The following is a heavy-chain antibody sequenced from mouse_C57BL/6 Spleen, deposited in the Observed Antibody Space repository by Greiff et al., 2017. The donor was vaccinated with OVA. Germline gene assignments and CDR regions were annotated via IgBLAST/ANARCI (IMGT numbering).Heavy chain of an antibody. J-gene: IGHJ3*01. D-gene: IGHD2-2*01. Sequence: QVQLQQSGAELVMPGASVKLSCKASGYTFTSYWMPWVKQRPGQGLEWIGEIDPSDSYTNYNQKFKGKSTLTVDKSSSTAYMQLSSLTSEDSAVYYCARWVGLRFAYWGQGTLVTVSA. CDR2: IDPSDSYT. CDR3: ARWVGLRFAY. CDR1: GYTFTSYW. V-gene: IGHV1-69*01.